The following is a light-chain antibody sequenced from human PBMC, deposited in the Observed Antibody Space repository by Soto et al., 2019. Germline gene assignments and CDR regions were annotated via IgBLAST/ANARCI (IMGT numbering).Light chain of an antibody. J-gene: IGKJ5*01. Sequence: DIQMTQSPSTLSGSVGDRVTITCRASQSIGKHLNWYQQKPGKAPKLLIYAASTLQSGVPSRFSGSGSGTDFTLTISSLQPEDFATYYCQQLNSYTITFGQGTRLEIK. V-gene: IGKV1-9*01. CDR3: QQLNSYTIT. CDR1: QSIGKH. CDR2: AAS.